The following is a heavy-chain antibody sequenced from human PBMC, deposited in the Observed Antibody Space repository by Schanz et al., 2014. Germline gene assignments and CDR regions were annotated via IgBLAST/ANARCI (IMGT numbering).Heavy chain of an antibody. J-gene: IGHJ4*02. CDR3: VTWSTTYLYQDY. CDR2: IAYDGSRK. D-gene: IGHD1-26*01. V-gene: IGHV3-30*02. Sequence: HVQLVESGGGVVQPGGSLSLSCEASGSPFSAFGMNWSAQAPGKGLDWVAFIAYDGSRKYYGDSVRGRFTISRDNSKNTLSLQMDDLRGDDTAMYYCVTWSTTYLYQDYWGQGTLVSVSA. CDR1: GSPFSAFG.